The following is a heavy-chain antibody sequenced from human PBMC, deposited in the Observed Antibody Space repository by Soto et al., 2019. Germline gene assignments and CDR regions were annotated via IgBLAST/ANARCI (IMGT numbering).Heavy chain of an antibody. J-gene: IGHJ4*02. V-gene: IGHV3-23*01. D-gene: IGHD4-17*01. CDR1: GFTFSNYA. CDR3: AKDQGDYGGNSDYFDY. Sequence: GGSLRLSCAASGFTFSNYAMTWVRQAPGKGLEWVSAISGSGGSAYYADSVKGRFTISRDDSKNTLYLQMNSLRVEDTAVYFCAKDQGDYGGNSDYFDYWGQGTPVTVSS. CDR2: ISGSGGSA.